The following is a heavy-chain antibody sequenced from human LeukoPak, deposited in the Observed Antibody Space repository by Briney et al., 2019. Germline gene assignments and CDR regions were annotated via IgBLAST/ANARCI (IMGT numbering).Heavy chain of an antibody. D-gene: IGHD3/OR15-3a*01. CDR3: ARDSGFSGTQRGEY. CDR2: ISYDGSNK. V-gene: IGHV3-30*03. CDR1: GFTFNNYG. Sequence: PGGSLRLSCAASGFTFNNYGMHWVRQAPGKGLEWVAVISYDGSNKYYADSVKGRFTISRDNSKNTLYLQMNSLRAEDTAFYYCARDSGFSGTQRGEYWDQGTLVTVSS. J-gene: IGHJ4*02.